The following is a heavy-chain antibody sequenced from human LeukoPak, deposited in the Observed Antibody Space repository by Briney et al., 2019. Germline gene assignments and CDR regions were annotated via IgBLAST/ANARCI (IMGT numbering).Heavy chain of an antibody. J-gene: IGHJ4*02. D-gene: IGHD3-16*01. V-gene: IGHV3-48*02. CDR3: ARDLGGLARLDY. CDR2: NSSDSSTI. Sequence: PGGSLRLFCAASGFTFRIYSMNCVRQARAKGLECVSYNSSDSSTIYYAESVKGRFPISSDTAKNSLFLQMNSLRDDDTAVYYCARDLGGLARLDYWGQGTLVTVSS. CDR1: GFTFRIYS.